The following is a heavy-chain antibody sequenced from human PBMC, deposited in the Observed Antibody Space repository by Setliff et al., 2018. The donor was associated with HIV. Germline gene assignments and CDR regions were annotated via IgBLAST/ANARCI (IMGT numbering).Heavy chain of an antibody. J-gene: IGHJ6*03. CDR2: IYYSVST. V-gene: IGHV4-59*11. CDR1: GGSMNSHY. D-gene: IGHD3-3*01. CDR3: ARGVVDYDFWSGSGDYYYMDV. Sequence: KPSETLSLTCTVSGGSMNSHYWSWIRQSPGRGLGWIGYIYYSVSTKYNPSLKSRVSMSIDTSKNQFSLKMSSVTAADTAVYYCARGVVDYDFWSGSGDYYYMDVWGKGTTVTVSS.